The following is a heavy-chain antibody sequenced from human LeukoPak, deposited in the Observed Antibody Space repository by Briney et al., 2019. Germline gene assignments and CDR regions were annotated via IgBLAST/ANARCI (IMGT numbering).Heavy chain of an antibody. CDR3: ARDLAALNIVVVPAAIFGWFDP. CDR1: GYTFTGYY. CDR2: INPNSGGT. Sequence: ASVKVSCKASGYTFTGYYMHWVRQAPGQGLEWMGWINPNSGGTNYAQKFQGRVTMTRDTSISTAYMELSRLRSDDTAVYYCARDLAALNIVVVPAAIFGWFDPWGQGTLVTVSS. D-gene: IGHD2-2*01. J-gene: IGHJ5*02. V-gene: IGHV1-2*02.